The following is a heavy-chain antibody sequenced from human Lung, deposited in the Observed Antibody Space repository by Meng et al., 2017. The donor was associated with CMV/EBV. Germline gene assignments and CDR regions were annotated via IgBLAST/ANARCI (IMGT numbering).Heavy chain of an antibody. CDR1: GGTFSNYA. V-gene: IGHV1-69*06. CDR3: AKDSRSSSWYLLAAYYYGSDV. Sequence: SVXVSXKASGGTFSNYAITWVRQAPGQGLEWMGGTIPVVGTVHYAQRFQGRVTITADKFTSTVYMELSSLKSEDTAIYYCAKDSRSSSWYLLAAYYYGSDVWXQGTTVTVSS. CDR2: TIPVVGTV. J-gene: IGHJ6*02. D-gene: IGHD6-13*01.